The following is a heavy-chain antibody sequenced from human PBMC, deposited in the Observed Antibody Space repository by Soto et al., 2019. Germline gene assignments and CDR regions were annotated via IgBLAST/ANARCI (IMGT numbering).Heavy chain of an antibody. CDR1: GDSINSGGYY. J-gene: IGHJ6*02. CDR2: IYYTGNT. CDR3: ARGYCSGGSCPLGMDA. D-gene: IGHD2-15*01. Sequence: QVQLQESGPGLVKPSQTLPLTGTVSGDSINSGGYYWSWIRQHPVKGLEWIGYIYYTGNTYHNPSVKSRITISMDTSKNQFSLKLGSVTAADTAVYFCARGYCSGGSCPLGMDALGQGTTVIVSS. V-gene: IGHV4-31*03.